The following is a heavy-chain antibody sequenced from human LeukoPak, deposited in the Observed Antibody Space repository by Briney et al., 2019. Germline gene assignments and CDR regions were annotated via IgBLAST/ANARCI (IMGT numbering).Heavy chain of an antibody. Sequence: GASVKVSFKASGYTFTNYYMHWVRQAPGQGLEWMGIINPSCDSAIYAHNFQGRVTMTRDTSTTTVYMELSSLRSEDTAVYYCARAQSYYDYWGQGTLVTVSS. CDR2: INPSCDSA. CDR1: GYTFTNYY. D-gene: IGHD1-26*01. V-gene: IGHV1-46*01. CDR3: ARAQSYYDY. J-gene: IGHJ4*02.